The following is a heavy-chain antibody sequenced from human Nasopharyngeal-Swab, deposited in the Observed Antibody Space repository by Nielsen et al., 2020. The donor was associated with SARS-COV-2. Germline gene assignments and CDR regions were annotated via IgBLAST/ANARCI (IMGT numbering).Heavy chain of an antibody. CDR3: ARATDTSTYGLYY. D-gene: IGHD3-10*01. J-gene: IGHJ4*02. CDR2: ISTSSSTI. CDR1: GFTFRNYN. V-gene: IGHV3-48*04. Sequence: GGSLRLSCVASGFTFRNYNINWVRQATGRGLEWVSYISTSSSTIHYADSVKGRFTISRDNAKDSLYLQMSSLRAEDTAFYYCARATDTSTYGLYYWGQGTLVTVSS.